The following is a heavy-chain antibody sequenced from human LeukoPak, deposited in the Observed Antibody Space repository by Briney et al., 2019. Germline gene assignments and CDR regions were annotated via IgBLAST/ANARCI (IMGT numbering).Heavy chain of an antibody. CDR1: GFTFSSYA. V-gene: IGHV3-23*01. Sequence: PGGSLRLSCAASGFTFSSYAMSWVRQAPGKGLEWVSAISGSGGSTYYADSVKGRFTISRDNSKNTLYLQMNSLRAEDTAVYYCARDGDDYGDFPLVLGAPTTMDVWGQGTTVTVSS. J-gene: IGHJ6*02. CDR3: ARDGDDYGDFPLVLGAPTTMDV. D-gene: IGHD4-17*01. CDR2: ISGSGGST.